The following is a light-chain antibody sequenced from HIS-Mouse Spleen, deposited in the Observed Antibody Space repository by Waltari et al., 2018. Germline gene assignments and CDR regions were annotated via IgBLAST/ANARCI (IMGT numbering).Light chain of an antibody. CDR1: KLGDKY. CDR3: QAWDSSTVV. CDR2: QDS. V-gene: IGLV3-1*01. Sequence: SYELTQPPSVSVSPGQTASITCPGDKLGDKYACWYQQKPGQSPVLIIYQDSKLPSGIPERFSGSNSGNTATLTISGTQAMDEADYYCQAWDSSTVVFGGGTKLTVL. J-gene: IGLJ2*01.